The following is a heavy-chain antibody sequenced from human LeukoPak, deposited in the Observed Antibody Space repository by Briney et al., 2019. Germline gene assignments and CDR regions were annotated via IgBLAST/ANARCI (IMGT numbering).Heavy chain of an antibody. D-gene: IGHD3-22*01. CDR3: ATVGDSSSDFDY. J-gene: IGHJ4*02. CDR2: FDPEDGET. Sequence: ASVKVSCKVSGYTLTELSMHWVRQAPGKGLEWMGGFDPEDGETIYAQKFQGRVTMTEDTSTDTANMELSSLRSEDTAVYYCATVGDSSSDFDYWGQGTLVTVSS. V-gene: IGHV1-24*01. CDR1: GYTLTELS.